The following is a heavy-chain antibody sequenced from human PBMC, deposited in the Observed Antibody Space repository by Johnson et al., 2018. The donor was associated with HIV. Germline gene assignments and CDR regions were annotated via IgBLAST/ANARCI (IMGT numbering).Heavy chain of an antibody. Sequence: EVQLVESGGGLIQPGGSLRLSCAASGFTVSSNYMTWVRQAPGKGLEWVSVIYSGGSTYYADSVKGRFTISRDNSKNTLYLQMNSLRAEDTAVYYCARGGRWGWRGNDAFDIWGQGTMVTVSS. CDR3: ARGGRWGWRGNDAFDI. CDR2: IYSGGST. CDR1: GFTVSSNY. D-gene: IGHD3-3*01. V-gene: IGHV3-66*03. J-gene: IGHJ3*02.